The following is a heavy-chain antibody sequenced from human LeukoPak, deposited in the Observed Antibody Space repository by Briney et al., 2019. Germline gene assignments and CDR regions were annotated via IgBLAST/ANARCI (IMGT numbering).Heavy chain of an antibody. D-gene: IGHD4-23*01. J-gene: IGHJ4*02. CDR2: INHSGST. V-gene: IGHV4-34*01. CDR1: GGSFSGYY. CDR3: AAPRRGNSGGSFDY. Sequence: SETLSLNCAVYGGSFSGYYWSWIRQPPGKGLEWIGEINHSGSTNYNPSLKSRVTISVDTSKNQFSLKLSSVTAADTAVYYCAAPRRGNSGGSFDYWGQGTLVTVSS.